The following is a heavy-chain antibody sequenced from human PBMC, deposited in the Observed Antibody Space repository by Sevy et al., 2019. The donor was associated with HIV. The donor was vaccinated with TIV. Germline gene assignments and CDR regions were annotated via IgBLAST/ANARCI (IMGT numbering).Heavy chain of an antibody. CDR2: ISSSSSYI. Sequence: GGSLRLSCAASGFTFSSYSMNWVRQAPEKGLEWVSSISSSSSYIYYADSVKGRFTISRDNAKNSLYLQMNSLRAEDTAVYYCARDIWIVSGPGFSSGMDVWGQGTTVTVSS. J-gene: IGHJ6*02. V-gene: IGHV3-21*01. CDR3: ARDIWIVSGPGFSSGMDV. D-gene: IGHD2-15*01. CDR1: GFTFSSYS.